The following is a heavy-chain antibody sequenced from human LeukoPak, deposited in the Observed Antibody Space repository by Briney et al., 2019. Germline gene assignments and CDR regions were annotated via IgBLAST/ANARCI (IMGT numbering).Heavy chain of an antibody. CDR1: GFTFSSYA. J-gene: IGHJ4*02. D-gene: IGHD3-10*01. CDR2: ISGSGGST. Sequence: GGSLRLSCAASGFTFSSYAMSWVRQAPGKGLEWVSAISGSGGSTYYADSVKGRFIISRDNSKNSLYLQMNSLRAEDTAVYYWAGTMVRGDHFDDWGQGTLVTVSS. V-gene: IGHV3-23*01. CDR3: AGTMVRGDHFDD.